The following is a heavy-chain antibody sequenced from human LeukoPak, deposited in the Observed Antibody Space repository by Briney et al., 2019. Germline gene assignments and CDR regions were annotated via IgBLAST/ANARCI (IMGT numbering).Heavy chain of an antibody. CDR2: ISSSGSTI. D-gene: IGHD2-2*01. J-gene: IGHJ4*02. CDR3: AKEGDCSSTSCYYRGEYYFDY. V-gene: IGHV3-48*03. CDR1: GFTFSSYE. Sequence: GGSLRLSCAASGFTFSSYEMNWVRQAPGKGLEWVSYISSSGSTIYYADSVKGRFTISRDNAKNSLYLQMNSLRAEDAAVYYCAKEGDCSSTSCYYRGEYYFDYWGQGTLVTVSS.